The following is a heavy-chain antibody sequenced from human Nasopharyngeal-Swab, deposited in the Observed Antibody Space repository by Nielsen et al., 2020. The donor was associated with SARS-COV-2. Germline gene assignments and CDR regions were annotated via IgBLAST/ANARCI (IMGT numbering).Heavy chain of an antibody. Sequence: ASVKVSCKASGYLFTDYNIHWVRQAPGQGLEWMGWINVDKGNTKQSQRFQGRVTITRDTSASTAYMEVSSLRSEDTAVYYCARLGASGDFDYWGQGTLVTVSS. CDR2: INVDKGNT. CDR3: ARLGASGDFDY. J-gene: IGHJ4*02. V-gene: IGHV1-3*01. CDR1: GYLFTDYN. D-gene: IGHD1-26*01.